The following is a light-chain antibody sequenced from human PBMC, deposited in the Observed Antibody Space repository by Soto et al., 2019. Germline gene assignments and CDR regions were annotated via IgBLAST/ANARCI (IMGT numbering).Light chain of an antibody. J-gene: IGLJ2*01. CDR2: DVS. CDR3: CSYAGRNTLV. Sequence: QSALPQPRSVSGSPGQSVTFSCTGTSGDVGGYNSVSWYQQHPAKAPKVIIYDVSKRPSGVPDRISGSKSGNTASLTISGLQAEDEAEYYCCSYAGRNTLVFGGGTKLTVL. V-gene: IGLV2-11*01. CDR1: SGDVGGYNS.